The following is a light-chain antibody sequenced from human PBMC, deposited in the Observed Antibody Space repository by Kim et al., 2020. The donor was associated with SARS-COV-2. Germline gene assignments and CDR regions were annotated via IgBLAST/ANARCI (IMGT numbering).Light chain of an antibody. V-gene: IGLV3-19*01. CDR2: GRN. CDR1: SLRSYY. J-gene: IGLJ2*01. Sequence: SSELTQDPAVSVALGQTVRITCQGDSLRSYYAIWYQQKPRQAPLLVIFGRNNRPSGIPDRFSGSTSGNTASLTISGAQAEDEADFYCQSRDSGGNVVFGGGTQLTVL. CDR3: QSRDSGGNVV.